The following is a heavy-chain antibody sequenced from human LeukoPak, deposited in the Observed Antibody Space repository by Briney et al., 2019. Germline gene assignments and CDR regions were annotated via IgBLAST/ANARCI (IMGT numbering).Heavy chain of an antibody. J-gene: IGHJ1*01. CDR1: GFTFDDYA. CDR3: AKDPGSGRSTEYFQH. V-gene: IGHV3-9*01. D-gene: IGHD6-25*01. CDR2: ISWNSGSI. Sequence: GGSLRLSCAASGFTFDDYAMHWVRQAPGKGLEWVSGISWNSGSIGYADSVKGRFTISRDNAKNSLYLQMNSLRAEDTALYYCAKDPGSGRSTEYFQHWGQGTLVTVSS.